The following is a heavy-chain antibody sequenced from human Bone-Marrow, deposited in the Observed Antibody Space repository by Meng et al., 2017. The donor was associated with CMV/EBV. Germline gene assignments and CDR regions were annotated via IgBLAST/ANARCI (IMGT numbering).Heavy chain of an antibody. Sequence: SVKVSCKASGYTFTGYYMHWVRQAPGQGLEWMGGIIPIFGTANYAQKFQGRVTITTDESTSTAYMELSSLRSEDTAVYYCAREKSIAARLGMDVWGQGTTVTVSS. CDR3: AREKSIAARLGMDV. J-gene: IGHJ6*02. D-gene: IGHD6-6*01. V-gene: IGHV1-69*05. CDR2: IIPIFGTA. CDR1: GYTFTGYY.